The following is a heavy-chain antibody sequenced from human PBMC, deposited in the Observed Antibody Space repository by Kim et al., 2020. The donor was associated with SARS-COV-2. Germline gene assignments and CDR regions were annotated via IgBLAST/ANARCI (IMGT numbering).Heavy chain of an antibody. CDR1: GFTFSSYG. CDR2: IWYDGSNK. CDR3: ARGIRTGLSGSVSAFDY. V-gene: IGHV3-33*08. D-gene: IGHD3-10*01. Sequence: GGSLRLSCAASGFTFSSYGMHWVRQAPGKGLEWVAVIWYDGSNKYYADSVKGRFTISRDNSKNTLYLQMNSLRAEDTAVYYCARGIRTGLSGSVSAFDYWGQGTLVTVSS. J-gene: IGHJ4*02.